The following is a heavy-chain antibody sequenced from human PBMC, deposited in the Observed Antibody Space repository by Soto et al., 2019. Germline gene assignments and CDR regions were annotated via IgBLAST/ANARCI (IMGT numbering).Heavy chain of an antibody. Sequence: QVQLQESGPGLAKPSQTLSLTCTVSGASLSSGGYYWTWIRQVPGKALEWIGYIFHTGTTFYNPSLKSRVVMSIEKSDNQFSLNLRSVTAADTAVYYCARGLGYDSNGRFLAAFDVWGQGTVVTVSS. CDR2: IFHTGTT. CDR3: ARGLGYDSNGRFLAAFDV. V-gene: IGHV4-31*03. D-gene: IGHD3-22*01. CDR1: GASLSSGGYY. J-gene: IGHJ3*01.